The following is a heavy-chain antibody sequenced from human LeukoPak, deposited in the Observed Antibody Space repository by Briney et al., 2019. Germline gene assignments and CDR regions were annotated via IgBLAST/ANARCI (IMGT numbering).Heavy chain of an antibody. V-gene: IGHV4-59*01. J-gene: IGHJ5*02. CDR3: ARDGASSSWPHWFDP. CDR2: IYYNGTT. Sequence: SETLSLTCSVSGGSIKYYYWTWIRQSPGEGLEWIGHIYYNGTTRYKPSLKSRVTISLDMSKKQISLKLNSLTAADTAVYYCARDGASSSWPHWFDPWGQGTLVTVSS. D-gene: IGHD6-13*01. CDR1: GGSIKYYY.